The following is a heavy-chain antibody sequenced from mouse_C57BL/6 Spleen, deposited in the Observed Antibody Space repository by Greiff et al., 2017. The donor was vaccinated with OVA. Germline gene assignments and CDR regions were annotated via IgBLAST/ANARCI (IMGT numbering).Heavy chain of an antibody. CDR1: GYTFTSYW. CDR3: ARLALITTVVATEAY. CDR2: IYPGSGST. D-gene: IGHD1-1*01. V-gene: IGHV1-55*01. Sequence: QVQLQQPGAELVKPGASVKMSCKASGYTFTSYWITWVKQRPGQGLEWIGDIYPGSGSTNYNEKFTSKATLTVDTSSSTAYMQLSSLTSEDSAVYYCARLALITTVVATEAYWGKGTLVTVSA. J-gene: IGHJ3*01.